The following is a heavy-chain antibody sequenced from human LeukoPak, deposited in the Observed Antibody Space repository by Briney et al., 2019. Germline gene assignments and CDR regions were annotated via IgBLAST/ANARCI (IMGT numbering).Heavy chain of an antibody. CDR3: AELGITMIGGV. CDR2: ISSSSSYI. V-gene: IGHV3-21*01. Sequence: NPGGSLRLSCAASGFTFSSYGMNWVRQAPGKGLEWVSSISSSSSYICYADSVKGRFTISRDNAKNSLYLQMNSLRAKDTAVYYCAELGITMIGGVWGKGTTVTISS. D-gene: IGHD3-10*02. J-gene: IGHJ6*04. CDR1: GFTFSSYG.